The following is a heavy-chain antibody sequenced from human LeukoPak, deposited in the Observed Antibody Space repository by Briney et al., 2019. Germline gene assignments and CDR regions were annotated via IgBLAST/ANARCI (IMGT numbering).Heavy chain of an antibody. CDR3: AKGTYSAYNSGCAY. J-gene: IGHJ4*02. CDR1: GFTFRSFG. D-gene: IGHD5-12*01. V-gene: IGHV3-30*18. CDR2: ISYDGSSE. Sequence: GRSLVLSCAASGFTFRSFGMHRVRQAPGKGLGWGAGISYDGSSEYYVDSVKGRFTISRDNSRNTLYLQMTSLRAEDTALYYCAKGTYSAYNSGCAYWGQGTLVTVSS.